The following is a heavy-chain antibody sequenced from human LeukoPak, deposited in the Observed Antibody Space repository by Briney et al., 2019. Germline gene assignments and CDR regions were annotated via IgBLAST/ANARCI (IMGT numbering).Heavy chain of an antibody. J-gene: IGHJ4*02. V-gene: IGHV3-23*01. Sequence: GGSLRLSCAASGFTFSTYGMTWVRQAPGKGLEWVSAIGGSGVSTYYADSVKGRFTISRDNSRNTLYLQMNSLRAEDTAVYYCARGSELWFGELLSYFDYWGQGTLVTVSS. CDR2: IGGSGVST. CDR3: ARGSELWFGELLSYFDY. D-gene: IGHD3-10*01. CDR1: GFTFSTYG.